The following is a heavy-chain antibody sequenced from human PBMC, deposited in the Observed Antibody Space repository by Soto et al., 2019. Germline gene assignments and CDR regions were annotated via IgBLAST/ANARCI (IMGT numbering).Heavy chain of an antibody. V-gene: IGHV4-59*01. D-gene: IGHD3-3*01. CDR2: IYYSGST. CDR3: AREAVRDDFWSGYYSPYYYFYMDV. Sequence: QVQLQESGPGLVKPSETLSLTCTVSGGSISNYYWSWIRQTPGKGLEWIGYIYYSGSTNYNPSLKSRVTISVDTYKNQFSLKLSSVTAADTAVYYCAREAVRDDFWSGYYSPYYYFYMDVWGKGTTVTVSS. CDR1: GGSISNYY. J-gene: IGHJ6*03.